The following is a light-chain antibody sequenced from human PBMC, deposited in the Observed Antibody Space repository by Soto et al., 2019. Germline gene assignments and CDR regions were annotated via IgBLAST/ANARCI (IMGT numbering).Light chain of an antibody. CDR1: QGINTF. V-gene: IGKV1-9*01. CDR2: AAS. CDR3: QQLESYPST. Sequence: ITCRASQGINTFLAWYQQKPGKAPKLLIYAASTLQSGVPSRFSGSGSGTDFTLTISSLQTEDFATYYCQQLESYPSTFGGGTKVDIK. J-gene: IGKJ4*01.